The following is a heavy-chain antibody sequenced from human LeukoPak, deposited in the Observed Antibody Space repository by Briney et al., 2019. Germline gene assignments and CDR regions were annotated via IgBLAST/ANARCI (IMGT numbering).Heavy chain of an antibody. CDR1: GFTFSSYG. D-gene: IGHD3-22*01. V-gene: IGHV3-30*02. Sequence: GGSLRLSCAASGFTFSSYGMHWVRQAPGKGLEWVAFIRYDGSNKYYADSVKGRFTISRDNSKNTLYLQMNSLRAEDTAVYYCAKGSQGYYDSSGYDAFDIWGQGTMVTVPS. CDR2: IRYDGSNK. CDR3: AKGSQGYYDSSGYDAFDI. J-gene: IGHJ3*02.